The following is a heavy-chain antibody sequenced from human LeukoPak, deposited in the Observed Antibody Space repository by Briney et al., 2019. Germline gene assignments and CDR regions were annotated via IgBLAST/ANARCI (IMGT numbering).Heavy chain of an antibody. J-gene: IGHJ5*02. D-gene: IGHD2-2*02. CDR1: GGSISSSSYY. CDR3: ARQLVVVPAAIFS. V-gene: IGHV4-39*07. CDR2: IYYSGST. Sequence: PSETLSLTCTVSGGSISSSSYYWGWIRQPPGKGLEWIGSIYYSGSTYYNPSLKSRVTISVDTSKNQFSLKLSSVTAADTAVYYCARQLVVVPAAIFSWGQGTLVTVSS.